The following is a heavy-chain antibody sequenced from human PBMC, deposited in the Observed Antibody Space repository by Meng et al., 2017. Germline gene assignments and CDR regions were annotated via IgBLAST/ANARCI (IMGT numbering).Heavy chain of an antibody. CDR3: ARYVFDSSSLYSNWFDP. CDR2: IHYSGST. J-gene: IGHJ5*02. V-gene: IGHV4-31*03. CDR1: GGSISSGTYY. Sequence: QVQLQESGPGLVKPSETLSRTCTFSGGSISSGTYYWGWIRQLPGKGLEWIAYIHYSGSTYYSPSLKSRVTISVDTSKNQLSLKLSSMTAADTAVYYCARYVFDSSSLYSNWFDPWGQGTLITVSS. D-gene: IGHD3-22*01.